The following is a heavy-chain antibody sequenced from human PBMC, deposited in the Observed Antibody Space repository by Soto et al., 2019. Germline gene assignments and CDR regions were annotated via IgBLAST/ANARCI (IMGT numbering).Heavy chain of an antibody. D-gene: IGHD5-12*01. V-gene: IGHV4-39*01. CDR3: ARLLEIFATVHFDY. CDR1: GGSISSSSYY. Sequence: SETLSLTCTVSGGSISSSSYYWGWIRQPPGKGLEWIGSIYYSGSIYYNPSLKSRVTISVDTSKNQFSLKLSSVTAADTAVYYCARLLEIFATVHFDYWGQGTLVTVSS. CDR2: IYYSGSI. J-gene: IGHJ4*02.